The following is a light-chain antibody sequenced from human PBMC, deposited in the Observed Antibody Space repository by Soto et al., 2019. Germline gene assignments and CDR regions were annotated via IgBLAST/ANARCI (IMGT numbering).Light chain of an antibody. V-gene: IGLV1-44*01. CDR2: SNI. J-gene: IGLJ2*01. CDR1: SSNIGSNT. Sequence: QSALTQPPSASGTPGQRVTIFCSGSSSNIGSNTVNWYQQLPGTAPKLLIYSNIQRPSGVPDRFSGSKSGTSASLAISGLQSEDEADYYCAAWDDSLNGVLFGGGTKLTVL. CDR3: AAWDDSLNGVL.